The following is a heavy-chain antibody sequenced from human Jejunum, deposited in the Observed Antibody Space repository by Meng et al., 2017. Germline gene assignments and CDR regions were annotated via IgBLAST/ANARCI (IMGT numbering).Heavy chain of an antibody. CDR1: GITLSSYW. CDR3: ARRLSYYGLDV. J-gene: IGHJ6*02. Sequence: GESLKISCAASGITLSSYWMSWVRQAPGKGLEWVANIKDDGSEKYFVDSVKGRFTISRDNAKKSLYLQMNSLRAEDTAIYFCARRLSYYGLDVWGQGTTVTVSS. CDR2: IKDDGSEK. V-gene: IGHV3-7*01.